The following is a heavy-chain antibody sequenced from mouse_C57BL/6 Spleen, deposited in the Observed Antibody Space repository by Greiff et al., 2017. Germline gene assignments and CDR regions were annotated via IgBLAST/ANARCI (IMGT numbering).Heavy chain of an antibody. CDR2: INPGSGGT. CDR3: ARDYGSSYPYFDV. V-gene: IGHV1-54*01. D-gene: IGHD1-1*01. CDR1: GYAFTNYL. Sequence: QVQLQQSGAELVRPGTSVKVSCKASGYAFTNYLIEWVKQRPGQGLEWIGVINPGSGGTNYNEKFKGKATLTADKSSSTAYMQLSSLTSEDSAVYFCARDYGSSYPYFDVWGTGTTVTVSS. J-gene: IGHJ1*03.